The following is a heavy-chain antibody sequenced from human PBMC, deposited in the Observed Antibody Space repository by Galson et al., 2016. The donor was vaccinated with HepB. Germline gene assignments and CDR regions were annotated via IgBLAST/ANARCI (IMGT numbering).Heavy chain of an antibody. CDR3: AKGLRYNAFMGGYYFDS. V-gene: IGHV3-30*18. CDR1: GFTFSGYG. Sequence: SLRLSCAASGFTFSGYGMHWVRQAPGKGLEWVAVILFDGSNKDYVDSVKGRLTISRDDSKNTVYLQMNSLRAEDTAVYYCAKGLRYNAFMGGYYFDSWGQGTLVAVSS. D-gene: IGHD5-12*01. CDR2: ILFDGSNK. J-gene: IGHJ4*02.